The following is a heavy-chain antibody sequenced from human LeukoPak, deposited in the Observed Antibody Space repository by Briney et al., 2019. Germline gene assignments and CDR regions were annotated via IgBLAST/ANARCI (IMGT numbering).Heavy chain of an antibody. CDR2: IYYSGST. CDR3: ARTNYYYYYMDV. Sequence: SETLSLTCAVYGGSFSGYYWSWIRQPPGKGLEWIGSIYYSGSTYYNPSLKSRVTISVDTSKNQFSLKLSSVTAADTAVYYCARTNYYYYYMDVWGKGTTVTVSS. CDR1: GGSFSGYY. V-gene: IGHV4-34*01. J-gene: IGHJ6*03.